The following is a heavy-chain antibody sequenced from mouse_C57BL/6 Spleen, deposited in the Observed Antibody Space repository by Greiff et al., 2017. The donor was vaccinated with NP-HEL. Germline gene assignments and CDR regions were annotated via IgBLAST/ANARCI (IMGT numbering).Heavy chain of an antibody. CDR1: GYAFSSSW. CDR2: IYPGDGDT. D-gene: IGHD2-4*01. CDR3: ARSGDYDGFAY. V-gene: IGHV1-82*01. Sequence: LQESGPELVKPGASVKISCKASGYAFSSSWMNWVKQRPGKGLEWIGRIYPGDGDTNYNGKFKGKATLTADKSSSTAYMQLSSLTSEDSAVYFCARSGDYDGFAYWGQGTLVTVSA. J-gene: IGHJ3*01.